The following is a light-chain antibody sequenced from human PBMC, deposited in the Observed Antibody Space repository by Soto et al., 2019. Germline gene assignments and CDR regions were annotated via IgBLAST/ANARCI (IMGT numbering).Light chain of an antibody. CDR3: QHYSRSPLT. CDR2: GAS. V-gene: IGKV3-20*01. J-gene: IGKJ4*01. CDR1: QSVSSSY. Sequence: EIVLTQSPGTLSLSPGERATLSCRASQSVSSSYLAWYQQKPGQAPRLFIFGASTRATGIPDRFSGSGSGTDFTLTISRLEPEDFAVYYCQHYSRSPLTFGGGTKLEIK.